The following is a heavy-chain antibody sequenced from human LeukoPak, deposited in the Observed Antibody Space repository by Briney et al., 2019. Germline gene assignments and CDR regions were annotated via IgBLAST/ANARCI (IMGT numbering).Heavy chain of an antibody. CDR2: IKQDGSKK. V-gene: IGHV3-7*03. Sequence: GSLRLSCVASGFPFSSYWMTWVRQAPGKGLEWVANIKQDGSKKSYVDSVKGRFTISRDNAKNSLYLQMNSPRAEDTAVFYCARDQYDTWSRKGNFDSWGQGTLVIVSS. J-gene: IGHJ4*02. D-gene: IGHD3-3*01. CDR3: ARDQYDTWSRKGNFDS. CDR1: GFPFSSYW.